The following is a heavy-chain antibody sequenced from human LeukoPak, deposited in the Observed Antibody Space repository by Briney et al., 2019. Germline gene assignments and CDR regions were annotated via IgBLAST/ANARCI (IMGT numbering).Heavy chain of an antibody. J-gene: IGHJ4*02. Sequence: GGSLRLSCAASGLTFSDSYMSWIRQAPGKGLEWVSYISSGGNTIKYADSVKGRFTISRDNARNPLYLQMNSLRAEDTAVYYCATASLYFDNWGQGTLVTVSS. CDR1: GLTFSDSY. CDR3: ATASLYFDN. V-gene: IGHV3-11*04. CDR2: ISSGGNTI.